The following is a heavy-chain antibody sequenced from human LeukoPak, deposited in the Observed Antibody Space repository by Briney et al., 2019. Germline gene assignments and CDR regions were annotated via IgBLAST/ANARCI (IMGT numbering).Heavy chain of an antibody. J-gene: IGHJ5*02. CDR1: GYTFTSYD. CDR3: ARGRSYDFWSGYYTDHNWFDP. D-gene: IGHD3-3*01. V-gene: IGHV1-8*03. CDR2: MNPNSGNT. Sequence: ASVKVSCKASGYTFTSYDINWVRQATGQGLEWMGWMNPNSGNTGYAQKFQGRVTITRNTSISTAYMELSSLRSEDTAVYYCARGRSYDFWSGYYTDHNWFDPWGQGTLSPSPQ.